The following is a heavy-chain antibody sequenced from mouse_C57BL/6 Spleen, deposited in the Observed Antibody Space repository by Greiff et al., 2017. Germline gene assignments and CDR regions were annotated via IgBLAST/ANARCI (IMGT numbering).Heavy chain of an antibody. V-gene: IGHV5-9*01. J-gene: IGHJ3*01. CDR3: ARQEFSWFAY. CDR2: ISGGGGNT. Sequence: EVKVEESGGGLVKPGGSLKLSCAASGFTFSSYTMSWVRQTPEKRLEWVATISGGGGNTYYPDSVKGRFTISRDNAKNTLYLQMSSLRSEDTALYYCARQEFSWFAYWGQGTLVTVSA. CDR1: GFTFSSYT.